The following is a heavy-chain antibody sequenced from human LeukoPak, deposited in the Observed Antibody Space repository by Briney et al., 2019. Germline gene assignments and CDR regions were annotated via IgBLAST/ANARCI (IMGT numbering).Heavy chain of an antibody. J-gene: IGHJ4*02. Sequence: GGSLRLSCAASGFTFSSYWMTWVRQAPGKGLEWVSVIYSGGSTYYADSVKGRFTISRDNSKNTLYLQMNSLRAEDTAIYYCARDLYGPLSRWGQGTLVTVSS. CDR2: IYSGGST. V-gene: IGHV3-53*01. D-gene: IGHD2-8*01. CDR3: ARDLYGPLSR. CDR1: GFTFSSYW.